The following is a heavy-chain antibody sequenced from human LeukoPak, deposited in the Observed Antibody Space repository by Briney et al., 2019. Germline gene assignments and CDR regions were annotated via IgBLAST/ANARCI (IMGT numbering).Heavy chain of an antibody. V-gene: IGHV4-59*01. J-gene: IGHJ4*02. CDR1: GGSISSYY. D-gene: IGHD3-9*01. CDR2: IYYSGST. Sequence: SETLSLTCSVSGGSISSYYWSWIRQPPGKGLEWIGYIYYSGSTNYNPSLKSRVTISVDTSKNQFSLKLSSVTAADTAVYYCARGQVSRYFDWSPLNYFDYWGQGTLVTVSS. CDR3: ARGQVSRYFDWSPLNYFDY.